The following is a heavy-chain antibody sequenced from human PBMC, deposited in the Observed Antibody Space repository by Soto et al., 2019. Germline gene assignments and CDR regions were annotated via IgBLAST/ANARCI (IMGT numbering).Heavy chain of an antibody. V-gene: IGHV1-69*01. CDR1: GGTFSSYA. CDR3: ARCEPPEGRQLGPACAFHI. D-gene: IGHD6-6*01. J-gene: IGHJ3*02. CDR2: IIPIFGTA. Sequence: QVQLVQSGAEVKKPVSSVKVSCKASGGTFSSYAISWVRQAPGQGLEWMGGIIPIFGTANYAQKFQGGVTITADESTSTYYKELSSLGSEDKYVYYCARCEPPEGRQLGPACAFHIWGQGKMVTVSS.